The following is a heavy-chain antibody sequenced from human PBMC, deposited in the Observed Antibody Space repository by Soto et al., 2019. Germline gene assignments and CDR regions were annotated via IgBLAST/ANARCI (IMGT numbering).Heavy chain of an antibody. J-gene: IGHJ5*02. D-gene: IGHD6-13*01. CDR1: GYTFTRYT. CDR2: INPDNGNT. Sequence: ASVKVSCKASGYTFTRYTMNWVRQAPGQRLEWMGWINPDNGNTKSSQKFQDRVIITRDTSASTAYMDLSSLRSEDTAVYYCARGIAAGQLDPWGQGTLVTVSS. V-gene: IGHV1-3*01. CDR3: ARGIAAGQLDP.